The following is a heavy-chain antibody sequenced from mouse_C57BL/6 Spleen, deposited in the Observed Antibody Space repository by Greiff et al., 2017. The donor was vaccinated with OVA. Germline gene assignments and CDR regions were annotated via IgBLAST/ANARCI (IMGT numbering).Heavy chain of an antibody. V-gene: IGHV1-50*01. D-gene: IGHD3-2*02. CDR3: AREDSSGSYYAMDY. CDR1: GYTFTSYW. Sequence: QVQLQQPGAELVKPGASVKLSCKASGYTFTSYWMQWVKQRPGQGLEWIGEIDPSDSYTNYNQKFKGKATLTVDTSSSTAYMQLSSLTSEDSAIYYCAREDSSGSYYAMDYWGQGTSVTVSS. J-gene: IGHJ4*01. CDR2: IDPSDSYT.